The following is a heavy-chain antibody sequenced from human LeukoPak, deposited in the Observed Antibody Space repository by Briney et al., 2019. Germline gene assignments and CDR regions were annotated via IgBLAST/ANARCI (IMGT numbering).Heavy chain of an antibody. CDR3: ARGTYYYDSSGTRGGGYFDY. CDR1: GYTFTSYY. J-gene: IGHJ4*02. V-gene: IGHV1-18*04. D-gene: IGHD3-22*01. CDR2: ISAYNGNT. Sequence: ASVEVSCKASGYTFTSYYRHWVRQAPGQGLEWMGWISAYNGNTNYAQKLQGRVTMTTDTSTSTAYMELRSLRSDDTAVYYCARGTYYYDSSGTRGGGYFDYWGQGTLVTVSS.